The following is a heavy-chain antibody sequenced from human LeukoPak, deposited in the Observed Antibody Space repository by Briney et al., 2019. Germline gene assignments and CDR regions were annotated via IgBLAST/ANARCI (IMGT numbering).Heavy chain of an antibody. V-gene: IGHV3-43*02. Sequence: GGSLRLSCAAPGFSFDDYAIRWVRQAPGKGLEGVSHISGDGGSTFYADSVKGRFTISRDNSKNSLYLQMSSLRSEDTALYYCARESDSSGGYDSWGQGTLVTVSS. CDR2: ISGDGGST. CDR1: GFSFDDYA. J-gene: IGHJ5*01. CDR3: ARESDSSGGYDS. D-gene: IGHD3-22*01.